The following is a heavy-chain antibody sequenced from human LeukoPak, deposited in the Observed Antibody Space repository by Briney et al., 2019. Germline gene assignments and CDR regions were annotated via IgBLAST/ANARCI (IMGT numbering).Heavy chain of an antibody. D-gene: IGHD3-10*01. J-gene: IGHJ5*02. CDR2: IYTSGST. V-gene: IGHV4-4*09. Sequence: SETLSLTCTVSGGSISSYYWSWIRQPPGKGPEWIGYIYTSGSTNYNPSLKSRVTISVDTSKNRFSLKLSSVTAADTAVYYCARHWDSDNYYLNWFDPWGQGTLVTVSS. CDR1: GGSISSYY. CDR3: ARHWDSDNYYLNWFDP.